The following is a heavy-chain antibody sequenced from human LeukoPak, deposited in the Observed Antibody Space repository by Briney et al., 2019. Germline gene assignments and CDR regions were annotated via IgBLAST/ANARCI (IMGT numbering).Heavy chain of an antibody. V-gene: IGHV4-59*08. D-gene: IGHD6-19*01. CDR2: IYYSGIT. CDR3: ARPEGSGWYTS. CDR1: GGSISSFY. J-gene: IGHJ3*01. Sequence: SETLSLTCTVSGGSISSFYWSWSRQPPGKGLEWSGYIYYSGITNYDPSLRSRVTISVDTSKNQSSLKLSSVTAADTAVYYCARPEGSGWYTSCGQGTMVTVSS.